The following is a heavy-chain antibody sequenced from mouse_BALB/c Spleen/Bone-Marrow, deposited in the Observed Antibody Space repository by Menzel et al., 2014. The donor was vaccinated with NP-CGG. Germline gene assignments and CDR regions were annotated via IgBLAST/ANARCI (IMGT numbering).Heavy chain of an antibody. J-gene: IGHJ2*01. CDR3: VRPRQLGLPYYFDY. D-gene: IGHD3-2*01. CDR1: GYTFTSYV. CDR2: INPYNDGT. V-gene: IGHV1-14*01. Sequence: EVKLMESGPELVKPGASVKMSCKASGYTFTSYVMHWVKQKPGQGLEWIGYINPYNDGTKYNEKFKGKATLTSDKSSSTAYMELSSLTSEDSAVYHCVRPRQLGLPYYFDYWGQGTTLTVSS.